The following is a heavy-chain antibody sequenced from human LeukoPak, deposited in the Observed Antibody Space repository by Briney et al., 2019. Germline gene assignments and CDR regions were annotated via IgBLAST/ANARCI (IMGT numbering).Heavy chain of an antibody. CDR2: MNPNSANT. V-gene: IGHV1-8*03. J-gene: IGHJ4*02. CDR3: ARAIRYQLLSDY. Sequence: GASVKVSCKTSGYTFSTYDINWLRQAAGQGLEWMGWMNPNSANTGFAQKFQGRAVITRDTSTATAYLELSSLTSEDTAVYYCARAIRYQLLSDYWGQGTLVTVSS. CDR1: GYTFSTYD. D-gene: IGHD2-2*01.